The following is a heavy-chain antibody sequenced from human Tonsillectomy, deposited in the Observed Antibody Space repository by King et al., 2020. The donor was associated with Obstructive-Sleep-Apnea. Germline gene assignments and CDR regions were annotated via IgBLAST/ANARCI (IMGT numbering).Heavy chain of an antibody. CDR1: GYSFSDYW. J-gene: IGHJ4*02. Sequence: QLVQSGAEVKKPGESLKISCKGSGYSFSDYWIAWVRQMPGEGLEWMGIMYAGDSDARYSPSFLGHVTISADESSSTAYLQWSSLKAADSAMYYCAASHYYYDEMTYFDYWGQGTLVTVSS. V-gene: IGHV5-51*01. CDR3: AASHYYYDEMTYFDY. D-gene: IGHD3-22*01. CDR2: MYAGDSDA.